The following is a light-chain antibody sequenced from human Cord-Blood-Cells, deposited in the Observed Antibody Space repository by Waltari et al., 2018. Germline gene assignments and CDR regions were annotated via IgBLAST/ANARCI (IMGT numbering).Light chain of an antibody. V-gene: IGKV4-1*01. J-gene: IGKJ2*01. CDR3: QQYYSTPYT. CDR2: WAS. Sequence: DIVMTQSPDSLAVSLGERATINCKSSQSVLYSSNNKNYLAWYQQKPGQPPKLLIYWASTRESGVPDRFSGSGSGTDFTLTISSLQAEDGAVYYCQQYYSTPYTFGQGTKLESK. CDR1: QSVLYSSNNKNY.